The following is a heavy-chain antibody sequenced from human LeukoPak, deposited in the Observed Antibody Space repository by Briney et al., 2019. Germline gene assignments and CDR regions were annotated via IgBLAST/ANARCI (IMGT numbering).Heavy chain of an antibody. V-gene: IGHV1-8*03. CDR3: ARGRYMDV. J-gene: IGHJ6*03. Sequence: GASVKVSCXASGYIFIDYEINWVRQATGQGLEWMGWMNPKSGDTGYEQKFQGRVTITRDSSISTVYMELSSLRSEDTALYYCARGRYMDVWGKGTTVTVSS. CDR1: GYIFIDYE. CDR2: MNPKSGDT.